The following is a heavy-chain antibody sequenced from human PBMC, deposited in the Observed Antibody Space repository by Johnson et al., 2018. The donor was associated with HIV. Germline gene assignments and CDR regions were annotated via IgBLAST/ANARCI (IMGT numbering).Heavy chain of an antibody. J-gene: IGHJ3*02. V-gene: IGHV3-74*01. CDR2: INSDGSST. Sequence: VQLVESGGSVVRPGGSLRLSCAASGFTFSSYWMHWVRQAPGKGLVWVSRINSDGSSTRYADSVKGRFTISRDNAKNTLYLQMNSLRAEDTAVYYCARETAGATNDALDIWGQGTMVTVSS. CDR1: GFTFSSYW. CDR3: ARETAGATNDALDI. D-gene: IGHD1-26*01.